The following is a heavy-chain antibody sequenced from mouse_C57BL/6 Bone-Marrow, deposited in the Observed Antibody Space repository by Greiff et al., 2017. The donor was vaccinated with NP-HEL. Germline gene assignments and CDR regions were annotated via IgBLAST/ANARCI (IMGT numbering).Heavy chain of an antibody. Sequence: QVHVKQSGAELVKPGASVKLSCKASGYTFTSYWMQWVNQRPGQGLEWIGEIDPSDSYTNYNQKFKGKATLTVDTSSSTAYMQLSSLTSEDSAVYYCARDSSGSAWFAYWGQGTLVTVSA. J-gene: IGHJ3*01. CDR1: GYTFTSYW. CDR2: IDPSDSYT. CDR3: ARDSSGSAWFAY. D-gene: IGHD3-2*02. V-gene: IGHV1-50*01.